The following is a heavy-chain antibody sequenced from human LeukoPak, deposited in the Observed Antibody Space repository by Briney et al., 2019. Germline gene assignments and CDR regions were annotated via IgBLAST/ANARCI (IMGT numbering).Heavy chain of an antibody. CDR1: GGTFSSYA. V-gene: IGHV1-69*05. J-gene: IGHJ4*02. CDR3: ASRRDSSSPHYFDY. CDR2: IIPIFGTA. D-gene: IGHD6-6*01. Sequence: SVKVSCEASGGTFSSYAISWVRQAPGQGLEWMGGIIPIFGTANYAQKFQGRVTITTDESTSTAYMELSSLRSEDTAVYYCASRRDSSSPHYFDYWGQGTLVTVSS.